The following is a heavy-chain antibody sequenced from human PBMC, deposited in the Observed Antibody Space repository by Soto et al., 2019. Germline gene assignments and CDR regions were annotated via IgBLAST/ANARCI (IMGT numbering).Heavy chain of an antibody. D-gene: IGHD3-22*01. V-gene: IGHV3-23*01. Sequence: TGGSLRLSCAASGFTFSSYAMSWVRQAPGKGLEWVSAISGSGGSTYYADSVKDRFTISRDNSKNTLYLQMNSLRAEDTAVYYCAKLGKYYYDSSGYYGWGQGTLVTVSS. CDR1: GFTFSSYA. CDR3: AKLGKYYYDSSGYYG. CDR2: ISGSGGST. J-gene: IGHJ4*02.